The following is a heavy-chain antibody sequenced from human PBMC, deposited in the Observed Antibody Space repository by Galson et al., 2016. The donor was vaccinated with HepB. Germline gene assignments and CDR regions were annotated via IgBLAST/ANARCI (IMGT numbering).Heavy chain of an antibody. V-gene: IGHV3-13*01. D-gene: IGHD3-10*01. J-gene: IGHJ6*04. CDR2: IETAGDT. Sequence: SLRLSCAASGFTFSMYDMHWVRQVTGKGLEWVSAIETAGDTYYPDSVKGRFTISRENAKNSLYPQLSNLRAEDTAVYYCTRGKSLWTMPWNYGLDVWGKGTTVIVSS. CDR3: TRGKSLWTMPWNYGLDV. CDR1: GFTFSMYD.